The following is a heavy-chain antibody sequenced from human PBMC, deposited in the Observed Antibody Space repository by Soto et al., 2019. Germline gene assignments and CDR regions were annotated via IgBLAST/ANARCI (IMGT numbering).Heavy chain of an antibody. CDR3: ATISV. Sequence: QVQLVESGGGVVQPGRSLRLSCAASGFTFSSYGMHWVRQAPGKGLEWVAVISYDGSNKYYADYVKGRFTISRDNSKNTLYLQMNSLIAEDKAVYYCATISVWGQGTLVTVFS. CDR2: ISYDGSNK. J-gene: IGHJ4*02. V-gene: IGHV3-30*03. CDR1: GFTFSSYG. D-gene: IGHD2-21*01.